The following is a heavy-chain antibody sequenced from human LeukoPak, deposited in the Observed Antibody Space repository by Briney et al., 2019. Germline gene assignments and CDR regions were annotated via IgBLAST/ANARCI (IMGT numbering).Heavy chain of an antibody. CDR2: INHSGST. J-gene: IGHJ6*04. D-gene: IGHD2-2*01. CDR3: ARGLIVVVPAASSYYYGMDV. CDR1: GGSFSGYY. V-gene: IGHV4-34*01. Sequence: PSETLSLTCAVYGGSFSGYYWSWIRQPPGKGLEWIGEINHSGSTNYNPSLKSRVTISVDTSKNQFSLRLSSVTAADTAVYYCARGLIVVVPAASSYYYGMDVWGKGTTVTVSS.